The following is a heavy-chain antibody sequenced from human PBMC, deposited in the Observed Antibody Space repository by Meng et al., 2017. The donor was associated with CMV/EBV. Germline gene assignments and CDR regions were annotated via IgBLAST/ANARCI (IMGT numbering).Heavy chain of an antibody. D-gene: IGHD2-2*01. CDR3: ARGVLGYCSSTSCYRGDY. J-gene: IGHJ4*02. V-gene: IGHV3-30*04. CDR1: ESTSSSYV. Sequence: GESLKISCVVSESTSSSYVMHWVRQAPGKGLEWVAVISYDGSNKYYADSVKGRFTISRDNSKNTLYLQMNSLRVEDTAVYYCARGVLGYCSSTSCYRGDYWGQGTLVTVSS. CDR2: ISYDGSNK.